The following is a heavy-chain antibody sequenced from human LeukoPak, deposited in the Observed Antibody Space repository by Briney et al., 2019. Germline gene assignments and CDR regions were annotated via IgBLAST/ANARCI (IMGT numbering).Heavy chain of an antibody. CDR1: GNSFGDYY. CDR3: TRDTGTTGEVKFDP. V-gene: IGHV4-4*07. CDR2: IYTSGST. J-gene: IGHJ5*02. D-gene: IGHD4-17*01. Sequence: PSETLSLTCTVSGNSFGDYYWSWIRQPAGKGLEWIGRIYTSGSTTYNPSLKSRVTMSVDASKSQFSLNLMSVTAADTAVYYCTRDTGTTGEVKFDPWGQGTLVTVSS.